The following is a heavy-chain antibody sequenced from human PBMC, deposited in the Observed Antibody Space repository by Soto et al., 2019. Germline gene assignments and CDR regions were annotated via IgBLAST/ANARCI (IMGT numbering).Heavy chain of an antibody. J-gene: IGHJ4*02. CDR2: ISGSGGST. CDR1: GFTFSSYA. Sequence: EVQLLESGGGLVQPGGSLRLSCAASGFTFSSYAMSWVRQAPGKGLEWVSAISGSGGSTYYADSVKGRFIISRDNSKNTLYLQMNSLRAEDTAVYYCAKDRYSSSCFDYWGQGTLVTVSS. D-gene: IGHD6-6*01. CDR3: AKDRYSSSCFDY. V-gene: IGHV3-23*01.